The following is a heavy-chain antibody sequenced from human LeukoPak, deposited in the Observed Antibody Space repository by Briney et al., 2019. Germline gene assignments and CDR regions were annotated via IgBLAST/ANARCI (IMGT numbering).Heavy chain of an antibody. V-gene: IGHV5-51*01. CDR3: ARLRDGCKDF. CDR1: GYSLTNYW. Sequence: GESLKTSCKGSGYSLTNYWIGWVRPMPGKGLEWMGIIYPGDSDTRYSPSFQGQVTISADKSINTAYLQWGSLKASDTAMYYCARLRDGCKDFWGQGTLVTVSS. D-gene: IGHD5-24*01. CDR2: IYPGDSDT. J-gene: IGHJ4*02.